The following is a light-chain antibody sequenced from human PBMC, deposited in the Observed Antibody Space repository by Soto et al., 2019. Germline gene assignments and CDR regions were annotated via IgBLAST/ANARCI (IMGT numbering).Light chain of an antibody. V-gene: IGKV1-33*01. CDR1: QDISNY. J-gene: IGKJ2*01. CDR3: QHFNNLPYT. CDR2: DAS. Sequence: DIQMTQSPSSLSASVGDRVTITCQASQDISNYLNWYQQKPGKAPKLLIYDASNLETGVPSRFRASGSGTDFTLNISSLQPEDIATYYCQHFNNLPYTFGQGTKLEIK.